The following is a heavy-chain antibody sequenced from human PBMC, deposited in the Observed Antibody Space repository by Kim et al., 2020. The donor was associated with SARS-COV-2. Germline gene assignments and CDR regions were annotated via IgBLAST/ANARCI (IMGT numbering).Heavy chain of an antibody. CDR2: DGSQK. J-gene: IGHJ4*02. Sequence: DGSQKDYIDSVKGRFTISRDNAKNSVYLKMNSLRAEDTAVYYCARPRYSSWGQGSLVTVSS. D-gene: IGHD2-15*01. CDR3: ARPRYSS. V-gene: IGHV3-7*01.